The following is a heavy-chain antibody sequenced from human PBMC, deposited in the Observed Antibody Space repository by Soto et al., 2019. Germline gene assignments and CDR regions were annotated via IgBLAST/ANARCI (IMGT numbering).Heavy chain of an antibody. CDR2: ISSVTNTI. J-gene: IGHJ6*02. Sequence: QVQLVESGGGLVKPGGSLRLSCAASGFTFSDYYMTWIRQAPGKGLEWVSYISSVTNTIYYADSVRGRFTISRDNVMDSLYLQMNSLRAEDTAVYYCARVGQDYYYGMDVWGQGTTVTVSS. V-gene: IGHV3-11*01. CDR1: GFTFSDYY. CDR3: ARVGQDYYYGMDV. D-gene: IGHD1-26*01.